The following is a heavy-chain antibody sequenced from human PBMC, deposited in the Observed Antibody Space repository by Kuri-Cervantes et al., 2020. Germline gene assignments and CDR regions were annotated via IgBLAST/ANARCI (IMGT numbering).Heavy chain of an antibody. Sequence: SETLSLTCTVSGGSIRSYYWSWIRQPPGKGLEWIGYIYYSGSTNYNPSLKSRVTISADLSKNQFSLNLSSVTAADTAVYYCAREIDYGDYGWFDSWGQGTLVTVSS. CDR2: IYYSGST. J-gene: IGHJ5*01. D-gene: IGHD4-17*01. V-gene: IGHV4-59*01. CDR1: GGSIRSYY. CDR3: AREIDYGDYGWFDS.